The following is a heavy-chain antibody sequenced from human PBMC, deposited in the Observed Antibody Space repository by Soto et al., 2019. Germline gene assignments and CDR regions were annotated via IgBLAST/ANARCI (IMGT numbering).Heavy chain of an antibody. CDR3: ARVQYYYGSGILFDY. J-gene: IGHJ4*02. CDR1: GYTFTSYY. V-gene: IGHV1-46*01. D-gene: IGHD3-10*01. CDR2: INPSGGST. Sequence: ASVKVSCKASGYTFTSYYMHWVRQAPGQGLEWMGIINPSGGSTSYAQKFQGRVTMTRDTSTSTVYMELSSLRSEDTAVYYCARVQYYYGSGILFDYWGQGTLVTVSS.